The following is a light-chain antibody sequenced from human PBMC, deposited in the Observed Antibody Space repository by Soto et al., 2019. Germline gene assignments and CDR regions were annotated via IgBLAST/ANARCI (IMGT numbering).Light chain of an antibody. J-gene: IGKJ2*01. CDR2: GAS. V-gene: IGKV3-20*01. CDR1: QSVSSSY. CDR3: QQSDT. Sequence: EIVLTQSPGTLSLSPGERATLSCRASQSVSSSYLAWYQQKPGQAPRLLIYGASSRATGIPDRFSGSGSVTDFTLTINRLEPEDLAVYYCQQSDTFGQGTKLEIK.